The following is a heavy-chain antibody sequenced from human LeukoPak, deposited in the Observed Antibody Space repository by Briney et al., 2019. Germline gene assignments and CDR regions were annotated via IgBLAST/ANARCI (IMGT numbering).Heavy chain of an antibody. Sequence: SGGSLRLSCAASGFTFSSYAMSWVRQAPGKGLEWVSASSGSGGSTYYADSVKGRFTISRDNSKNTLYLQMNSLRAEDTAVYYCAKAKYFDWLLRAGDAFDIWGQGTMVTVSS. CDR3: AKAKYFDWLLRAGDAFDI. CDR1: GFTFSSYA. D-gene: IGHD3-9*01. CDR2: SSGSGGST. J-gene: IGHJ3*02. V-gene: IGHV3-23*01.